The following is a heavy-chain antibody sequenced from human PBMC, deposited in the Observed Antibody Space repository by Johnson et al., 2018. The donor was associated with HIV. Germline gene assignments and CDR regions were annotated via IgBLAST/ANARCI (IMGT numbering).Heavy chain of an antibody. CDR1: GFTFSDYY. D-gene: IGHD3-3*01. V-gene: IGHV3-11*04. CDR2: ISWNSGSI. Sequence: QVQLVESGGGLVKPGGSLRLSCAASGFTFSDYYMSWIRQAPGKGLEWVSGISWNSGSIGYADSVKGRFTISRDNAKNSLYLQMNSLRAEDTAVYYCARDASLRFLEWFDAFDIWGQGTMVTVSS. CDR3: ARDASLRFLEWFDAFDI. J-gene: IGHJ3*02.